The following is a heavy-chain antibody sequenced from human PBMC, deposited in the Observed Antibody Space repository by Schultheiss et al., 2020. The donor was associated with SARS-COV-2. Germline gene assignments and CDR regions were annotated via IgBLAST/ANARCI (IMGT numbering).Heavy chain of an antibody. D-gene: IGHD6-19*01. CDR2: INPNSGGT. J-gene: IGHJ4*02. V-gene: IGHV1-2*02. CDR1: GYTFTGYY. Sequence: ASVKVSCKASGYTFTGYYMHWVRQAPGQGLEWMGWINPNSGGTNYAQKFQGRVTMTRDTSISTAYMELSRLRSDDTAVYYCARQRYSSGWTDYWGQGTLVTVSS. CDR3: ARQRYSSGWTDY.